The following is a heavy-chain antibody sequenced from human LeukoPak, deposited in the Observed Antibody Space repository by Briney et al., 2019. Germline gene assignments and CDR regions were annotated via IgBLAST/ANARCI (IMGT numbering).Heavy chain of an antibody. CDR3: TTAPQWLGWNYFDY. CDR1: GFTFSSYG. J-gene: IGHJ4*02. CDR2: IKSKTDGGTT. V-gene: IGHV3-15*01. Sequence: PGGSLRLSCAASGFTFSSYGMHWVRQAPGKGLEWVGRIKSKTDGGTTDYAAPVKGRFTISRDDSKNTLYLQMNSLKTEDTAVYYCTTAPQWLGWNYFDYWGQGTLVTVSS. D-gene: IGHD6-19*01.